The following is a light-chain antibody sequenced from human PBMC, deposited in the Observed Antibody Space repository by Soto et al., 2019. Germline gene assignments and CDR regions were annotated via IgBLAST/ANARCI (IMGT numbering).Light chain of an antibody. Sequence: DIQMTQSPSSLSASVGDRVTITCRASQGISNYLAWYQQKPGKVPKLLIYAASTLQSGVPSRFSGSGSGTDFTFTISSLQPEDIATYYCQQYDNLLIFTFGPGTKVDIK. CDR2: AAS. CDR3: QQYDNLLIFT. V-gene: IGKV1-27*01. CDR1: QGISNY. J-gene: IGKJ3*01.